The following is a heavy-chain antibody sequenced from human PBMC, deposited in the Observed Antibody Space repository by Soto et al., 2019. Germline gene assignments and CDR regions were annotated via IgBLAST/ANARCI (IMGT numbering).Heavy chain of an antibody. CDR3: APVLGGTGWPHDALDI. J-gene: IGHJ3*02. CDR2: IYWDDDQ. V-gene: IGHV2-5*02. D-gene: IGHD3-3*02. CDR1: GFSLSCDGVG. Sequence: QITLKESGPTLVKPTHSLTLTCTGSGFSLSCDGVGVGWVRQPPGKALEWLALIYWDDDQRYSPSLKTGITVTKYTSKNQVVLTMTNMDPGDPATYYCAPVLGGTGWPHDALDIWGQGTVLPVSS.